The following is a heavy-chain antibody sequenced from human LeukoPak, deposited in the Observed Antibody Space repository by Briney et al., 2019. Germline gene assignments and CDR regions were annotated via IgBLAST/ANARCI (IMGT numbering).Heavy chain of an antibody. CDR3: ASRQWLVSSFDY. CDR1: GFTFTSYW. J-gene: IGHJ4*02. D-gene: IGHD6-19*01. Sequence: PGGSLRLSCSASGFTFTSYWMNWVRQAPGKGLEWVANIKQDESEKNYVDSVKGRFTISRDNAKNSLYLQMNSLRAEDTAVYYCASRQWLVSSFDYWGQGTLVTVSS. V-gene: IGHV3-7*03. CDR2: IKQDESEK.